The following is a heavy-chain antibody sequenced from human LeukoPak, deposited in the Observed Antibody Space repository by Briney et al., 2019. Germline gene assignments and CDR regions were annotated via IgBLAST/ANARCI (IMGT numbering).Heavy chain of an antibody. J-gene: IGHJ4*02. Sequence: ESGPALVKPTLTLTLTCTFSGFSLSTDPMRVSWIRQPPGKALEWLARIDWDDDKFYSTSLRTRLAISKDTSKNQVVLTMTNVDPLDTATCYCARGITGTTLDYWGQGTLVTVSS. CDR1: GFSLSTDPMR. D-gene: IGHD1-7*01. CDR3: ARGITGTTLDY. V-gene: IGHV2-70*04. CDR2: IDWDDDK.